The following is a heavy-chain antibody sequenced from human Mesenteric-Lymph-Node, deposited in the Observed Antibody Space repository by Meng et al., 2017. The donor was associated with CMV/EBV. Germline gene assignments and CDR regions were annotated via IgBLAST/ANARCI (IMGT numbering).Heavy chain of an antibody. CDR2: IYHSGST. CDR3: ARVIVGAGEVDY. V-gene: IGHV4-4*02. J-gene: IGHJ4*02. Sequence: GSLRLSCAVSGGSISSSNWWSWVRQPPGKGLEWIGEIYHSGSTNYNPSLKSRVTISVDKSKNQFSLKLSSVTAADTAVYYCARVIVGAGEVDYWGQGTLVTVSS. D-gene: IGHD1-26*01. CDR1: GGSISSSNW.